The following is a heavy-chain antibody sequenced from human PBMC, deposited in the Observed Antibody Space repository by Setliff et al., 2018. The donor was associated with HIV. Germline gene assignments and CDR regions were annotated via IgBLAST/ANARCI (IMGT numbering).Heavy chain of an antibody. V-gene: IGHV1-8*01. CDR2: MNPDSGNT. CDR1: GYTSTSYD. CDR3: ARIRSGGSSVYYYYYMDV. D-gene: IGHD2-15*01. J-gene: IGHJ6*03. Sequence: VASVKVSCKASGYTSTSYDINWVRQATGQGLEWMGWMNPDSGNTGSAQNFQGRLTITWNTSISTAYMELGSLGFDDTAVYFCARIRSGGSSVYYYYYMDVWGQGTAVTVSS.